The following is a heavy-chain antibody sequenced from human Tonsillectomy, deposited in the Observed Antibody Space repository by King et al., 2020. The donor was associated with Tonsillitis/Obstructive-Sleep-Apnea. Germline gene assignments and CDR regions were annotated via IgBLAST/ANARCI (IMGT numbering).Heavy chain of an antibody. CDR1: GGSFSGYY. CDR2: INHSGST. D-gene: IGHD3-3*01. V-gene: IGHV4-34*01. J-gene: IGHJ6*03. Sequence: MQLQESGPGLLKPSETLSLTCAVYGGSFSGYYWSWIRQPPGKGLEWIGEINHSGSTNYNPSLKSRVTISVDTSKNQFSLKLSSVTAADTAVYYCARGGRTIFGVVIRTRYMDVWGKGTTVTVSS. CDR3: ARGGRTIFGVVIRTRYMDV.